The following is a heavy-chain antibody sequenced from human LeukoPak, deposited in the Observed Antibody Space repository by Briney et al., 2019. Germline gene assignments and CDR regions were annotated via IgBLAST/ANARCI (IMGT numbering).Heavy chain of an antibody. CDR2: INQDGGEI. CDR3: ARDPYSGNYGNYYYYYMDV. V-gene: IGHV3-7*01. J-gene: IGHJ6*03. Sequence: GGSLRLSCAASGFTFSSYWMSWVRQAPGKGLEWVASINQDGGEIHYVDSVKGRFTISRDNAKDSLYLQMNSLGPEDTAVYYCARDPYSGNYGNYYYYYMDVWGKGTTVTISS. CDR1: GFTFSSYW. D-gene: IGHD1-26*01.